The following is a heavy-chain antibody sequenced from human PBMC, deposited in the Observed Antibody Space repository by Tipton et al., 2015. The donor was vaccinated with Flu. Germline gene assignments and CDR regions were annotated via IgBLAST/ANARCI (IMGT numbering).Heavy chain of an antibody. Sequence: GLVKPSETLSLTCAVYGGSFSGYYWSWIRQPPGKGLEWIGEINHSGSTNYNPSLKSRVTISVDTSKNQFSLKLSSVTAADTAVYYCARGYSSSSRLSIRWFDPWGQGTLVTVSS. CDR1: GGSFSGYY. CDR3: ARGYSSSSRLSIRWFDP. CDR2: INHSGST. V-gene: IGHV4-34*01. J-gene: IGHJ5*02. D-gene: IGHD6-6*01.